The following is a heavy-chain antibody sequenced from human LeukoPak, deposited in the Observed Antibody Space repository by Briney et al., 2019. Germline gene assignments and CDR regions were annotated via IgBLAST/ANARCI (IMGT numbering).Heavy chain of an antibody. Sequence: ASVKVSCKVSGYTLTELSMHWVRQAPGKGLEWMGGFDPGDGETIYAQKFQGRVTMTEDTSTDTAYMELSSLRSEDTAVYYCATHRSVDTAMALDYWGQGTLVTVSS. V-gene: IGHV1-24*01. D-gene: IGHD5-18*01. CDR3: ATHRSVDTAMALDY. CDR1: GYTLTELS. CDR2: FDPGDGET. J-gene: IGHJ4*02.